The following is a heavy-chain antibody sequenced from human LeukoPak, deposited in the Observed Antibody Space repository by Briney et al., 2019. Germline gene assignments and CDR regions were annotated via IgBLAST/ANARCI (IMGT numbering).Heavy chain of an antibody. CDR2: IYYSGST. J-gene: IGHJ4*02. CDR1: GGSNSSSSYY. V-gene: IGHV4-61*01. Sequence: KPSETLSLTCTASGGSNSSSSYYWGWIRQPPGKGLEWIGYIYYSGSTNYNPSLKSRVTISVDTSKNQFSLKLSSVTAADTAVYYCARDRYSYGVDYWGQGTLVTVSS. CDR3: ARDRYSYGVDY. D-gene: IGHD5-18*01.